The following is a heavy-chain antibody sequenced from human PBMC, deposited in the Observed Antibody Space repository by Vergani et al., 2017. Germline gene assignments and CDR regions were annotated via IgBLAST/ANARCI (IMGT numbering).Heavy chain of an antibody. J-gene: IGHJ4*02. D-gene: IGHD6-13*01. CDR2: IDPSDSYT. CDR1: GYSFTSYW. Sequence: EVQLVQSGAEVKKPGESLRISCKGSGYSFTSYWISWVRQMPGKGLEWMGRIDPSDSYTKYSPFFQGHVTISADMSISTASLRWSSLKASDTAMYYSAGTVAAGMGLAYFDYWGQGTLVTVSS. CDR3: AGTVAAGMGLAYFDY. V-gene: IGHV5-10-1*01.